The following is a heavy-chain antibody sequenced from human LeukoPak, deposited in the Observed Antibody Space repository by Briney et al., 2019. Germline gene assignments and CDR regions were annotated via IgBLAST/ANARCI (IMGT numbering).Heavy chain of an antibody. CDR1: GGSFRGYY. CDR3: ARARITMVRGVILGPYYFDY. V-gene: IGHV4-34*01. Sequence: SETLSLTCAVYGGSFRGYYWSWIRQPPGKGLEWIGEINHSGSTNYSPSLKSRVTISVDTSKNQFSLKLSSVTAADTAVYYCARARITMVRGVILGPYYFDYWGQGTLVTVSS. J-gene: IGHJ4*02. CDR2: INHSGST. D-gene: IGHD3-10*01.